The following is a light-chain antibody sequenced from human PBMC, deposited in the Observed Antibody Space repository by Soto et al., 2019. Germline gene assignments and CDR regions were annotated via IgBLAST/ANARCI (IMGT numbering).Light chain of an antibody. V-gene: IGKV3-20*01. J-gene: IGKJ1*01. CDR2: GAY. CDR3: QQYGLSLPWT. CDR1: QSVSSTY. Sequence: EIVLTQSPGTLSLSPGERVTLSCRASQSVSSTYLAWYQKKPGQAPRLLISGAYSRATGIPDRFSGGGSGTDFTLTISRLEPEDFAVYYCQQYGLSLPWTFGQGTKVEIK.